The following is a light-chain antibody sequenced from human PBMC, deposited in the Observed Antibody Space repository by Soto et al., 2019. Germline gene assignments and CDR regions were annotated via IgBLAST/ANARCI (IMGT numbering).Light chain of an antibody. CDR1: SGSIASNY. J-gene: IGLJ2*01. CDR2: EDN. CDR3: QSYVRSTDVV. Sequence: NFMLTQPHSVSESPGKTVTISCTRSSGSIASNYVQWYQQRPGSAPTTVIYEDNQRPSGVPDRFSGSIDSSSNSASLTISGLNTEDEADYYCQSYVRSTDVVFGGGTKLTVL. V-gene: IGLV6-57*04.